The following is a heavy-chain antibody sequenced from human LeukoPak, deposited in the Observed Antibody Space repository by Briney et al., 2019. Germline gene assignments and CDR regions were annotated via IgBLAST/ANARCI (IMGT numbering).Heavy chain of an antibody. J-gene: IGHJ5*02. CDR1: GYRFTSYW. CDR2: IYPGDSDT. CDR3: ARSAYSSGWYWFDP. Sequence: GESLKISFKGSGYRFTSYWIGWVRQMPGKGLEWMGIIYPGDSDTRYSPSFQGQVTISADKSISTAYLQWSSLKASDTAMYYCARSAYSSGWYWFDPWGQGTLVTVSS. V-gene: IGHV5-51*01. D-gene: IGHD6-19*01.